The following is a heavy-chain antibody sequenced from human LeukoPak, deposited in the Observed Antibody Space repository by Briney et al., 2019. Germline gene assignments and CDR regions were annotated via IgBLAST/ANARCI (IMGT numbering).Heavy chain of an antibody. V-gene: IGHV4-4*07. J-gene: IGHJ4*02. D-gene: IGHD6-19*01. CDR3: ASQLIAVAGTTGDY. Sequence: SETLSLTCTVSGGSISSYYWSWIRQPAGKGLERIGRIYTSGSPNYNPSLKSRVTMSVDTSKNQFSLKLSSVTAADTAVYYCASQLIAVAGTTGDYWGQGTLVTVSS. CDR2: IYTSGSP. CDR1: GGSISSYY.